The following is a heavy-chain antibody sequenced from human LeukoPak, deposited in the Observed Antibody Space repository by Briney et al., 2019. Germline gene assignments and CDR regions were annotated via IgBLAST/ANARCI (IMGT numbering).Heavy chain of an antibody. CDR1: GGSISSSSYY. Sequence: KTSETLSLTCTVSGGSISSSSYYWGWIRQPPGKGLEWIGSIYYSGSTYYNPSLKSRVTISVDTSKNQFSLKLSSVTAADTAVYYCARRALGNYDSWGQGTPVTVSS. V-gene: IGHV4-39*01. D-gene: IGHD4-11*01. CDR2: IYYSGST. J-gene: IGHJ5*01. CDR3: ARRALGNYDS.